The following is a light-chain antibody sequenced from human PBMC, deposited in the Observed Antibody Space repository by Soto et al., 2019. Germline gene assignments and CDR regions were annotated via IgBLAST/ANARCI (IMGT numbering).Light chain of an antibody. CDR3: QELNSYPRT. V-gene: IGKV1-9*01. Sequence: QLTQSPSFLSASVGDRVTITCRASQDINTYLAWYQQKPGKAPQNLIYRASTLQTGVPSRFSGSGSGTEFTLTIRSLQPEDFATYYCQELNSYPRTFGQGTKVEIK. CDR2: RAS. J-gene: IGKJ1*01. CDR1: QDINTY.